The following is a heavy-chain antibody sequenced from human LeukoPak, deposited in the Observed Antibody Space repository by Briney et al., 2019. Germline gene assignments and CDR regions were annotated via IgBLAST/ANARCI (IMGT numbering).Heavy chain of an antibody. CDR1: GFTFSSYS. V-gene: IGHV3-21*01. Sequence: GGSLRLSCAASGFTFSSYSMSWVRQAPGKGLEWVSFISGGSSYIYYADSVKGRFTISRDNAKNSLHLQMNSLRGEDTAVYYCARGWPSSYYYDSSGYYYWGQGTLVTVSS. D-gene: IGHD3-22*01. CDR3: ARGWPSSYYYDSSGYYY. J-gene: IGHJ4*02. CDR2: ISGGSSYI.